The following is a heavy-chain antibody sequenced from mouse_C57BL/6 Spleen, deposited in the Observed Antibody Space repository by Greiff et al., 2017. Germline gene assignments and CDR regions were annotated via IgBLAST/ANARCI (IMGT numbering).Heavy chain of an antibody. Sequence: QVQLQQPGAELVKPGASVKMSCKASGYTFTSYWITWVKQMPGKGLEWIGDIYPGSGSTNYNEKIKSRATLTVDTSYNTTYMQLSSLTSEDSAVYDCASNWDEKDYWGQGTTRTVSS. V-gene: IGHV1-55*01. J-gene: IGHJ2*01. CDR3: ASNWDEKDY. D-gene: IGHD4-1*02. CDR2: IYPGSGST. CDR1: GYTFTSYW.